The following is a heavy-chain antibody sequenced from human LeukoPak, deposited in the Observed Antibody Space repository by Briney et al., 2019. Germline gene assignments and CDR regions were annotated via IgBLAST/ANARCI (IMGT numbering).Heavy chain of an antibody. CDR1: GFTFSSYA. J-gene: IGHJ1*01. Sequence: GGSLRLSCAASGFTFSSYAMHWVRQAPGKGLEWVAVISYDGSNKYYADSVKGRFTISRDNSKNTLYLQMNSLRAEDTAVYYCARDMKQWLVPFFQHWGQGTLVTVSS. V-gene: IGHV3-30-3*01. CDR2: ISYDGSNK. CDR3: ARDMKQWLVPFFQH. D-gene: IGHD6-19*01.